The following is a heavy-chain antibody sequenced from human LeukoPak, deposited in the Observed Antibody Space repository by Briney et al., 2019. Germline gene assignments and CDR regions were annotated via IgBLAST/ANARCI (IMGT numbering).Heavy chain of an antibody. CDR3: ARDLDYGDYVSYGMDV. CDR2: ISSSSSYI. Sequence: PGGSLRLSCAASGFTFSSYSMNWVRQAPGKGLEWVSSISSSSSYIYYADSVKGRFTISRDNAKNSLYLQMNSLRAEDTAVYYCARDLDYGDYVSYGMDVWGQGTTVTVSS. CDR1: GFTFSSYS. V-gene: IGHV3-21*01. D-gene: IGHD4-17*01. J-gene: IGHJ6*02.